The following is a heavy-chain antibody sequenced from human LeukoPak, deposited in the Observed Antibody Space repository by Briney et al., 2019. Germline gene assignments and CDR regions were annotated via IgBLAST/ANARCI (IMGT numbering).Heavy chain of an antibody. J-gene: IGHJ6*02. CDR3: ARGGSSSSYYNNYGMDV. D-gene: IGHD6-13*01. Sequence: AAVKVSCKASGYSLTSFDINWVRQGSGQGLEWMGWMNPKRGNTGYAPRFQGRVTITRDTSINTAFMELSSLRPDDTAIYYWARGGSSSSYYNNYGMDVWGQGTTITVSS. V-gene: IGHV1-8*01. CDR1: GYSLTSFD. CDR2: MNPKRGNT.